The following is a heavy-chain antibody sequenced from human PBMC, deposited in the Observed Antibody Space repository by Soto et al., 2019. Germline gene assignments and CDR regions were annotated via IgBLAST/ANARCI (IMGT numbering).Heavy chain of an antibody. J-gene: IGHJ4*02. V-gene: IGHV4-59*08. CDR2: IYYSGST. CDR1: GGSISSYY. Sequence: SETLSLTCTVSGGSISSYYWSWIRQPPGKGLEWIGYIYYSGSTNYNPSLKSRVTISVDTSKNQFSLKLSSVTAADTAVYYCARHKLSGIAAAEAFDYWGQGTLVTVSS. D-gene: IGHD6-13*01. CDR3: ARHKLSGIAAAEAFDY.